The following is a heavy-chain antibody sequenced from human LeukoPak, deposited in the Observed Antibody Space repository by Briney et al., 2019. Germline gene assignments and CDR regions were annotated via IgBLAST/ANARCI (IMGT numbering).Heavy chain of an antibody. CDR1: VFTFRDYY. V-gene: IGHV3-11*04. J-gene: IGHJ3*02. CDR2: ISSSGSTI. D-gene: IGHD3-22*01. Sequence: GVSLRLSRAASVFTFRDYYMSWLRQAPGKALEGVSYISSSGSTIYYADSVKGRFTISRDNAKNSLYLQMNSLRAEDTAVYYCARSTYYYDSSGYYYVGAFDIWGQGTMVTVSS. CDR3: ARSTYYYDSSGYYYVGAFDI.